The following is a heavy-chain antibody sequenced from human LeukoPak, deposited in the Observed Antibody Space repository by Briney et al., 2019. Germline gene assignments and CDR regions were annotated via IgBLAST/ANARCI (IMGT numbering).Heavy chain of an antibody. D-gene: IGHD2-2*01. CDR1: RSTIPTYR. J-gene: IGHJ4*02. Sequence: HRVSLTLSSTRPRSTIPTYRPSCVRQIPGQRPPPMMRIHHTDSYTNYSPSFQGHVTISADKAISTAYLQWSSLKASDTAMYYCARHGRYCSSTSCYAALDYWGQGTLVTVSS. CDR3: ARHGRYCSSTSCYAALDY. CDR2: IHHTDSYT. V-gene: IGHV5-10-1*01.